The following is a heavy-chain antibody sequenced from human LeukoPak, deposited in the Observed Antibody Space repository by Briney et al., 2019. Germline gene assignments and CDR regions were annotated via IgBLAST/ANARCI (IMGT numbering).Heavy chain of an antibody. CDR2: ISRSSSYI. CDR1: GFTFSSYS. CDR3: ASSPAYSSSWYAIDK. J-gene: IGHJ4*02. Sequence: GGSLRLSCAASGFTFSSYSINWVRQAPGKGLEWVSSISRSSSYIYYADSVKGRFTISRDSAKNSLYLQMNSLSAGDTAVYYCASSPAYSSSWYAIDKWGQGTLVTVSS. D-gene: IGHD6-13*01. V-gene: IGHV3-21*01.